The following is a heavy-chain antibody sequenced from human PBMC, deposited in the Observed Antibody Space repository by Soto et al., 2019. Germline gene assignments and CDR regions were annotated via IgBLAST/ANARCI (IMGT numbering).Heavy chain of an antibody. CDR1: GDSVSSNSAS. CDR2: TYYKSQWYT. CDR3: ARGDVRWTLDY. D-gene: IGHD1-1*01. J-gene: IGHJ4*02. V-gene: IGHV6-1*01. Sequence: QVQLQQSGPGLVRPSQTLSLTCAISGDSVSSNSASWNWIRQSPLRGLEWLGRTYYKSQWYTDYAVSVESRIIINPDTSRNQFSLQLKSVTREDTAVYYCARGDVRWTLDYLGQGTLVTVSS.